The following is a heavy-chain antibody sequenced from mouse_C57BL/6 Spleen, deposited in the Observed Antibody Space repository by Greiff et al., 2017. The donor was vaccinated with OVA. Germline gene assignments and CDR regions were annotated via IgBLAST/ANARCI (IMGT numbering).Heavy chain of an antibody. CDR3: ARRLRQGYYAMDY. D-gene: IGHD2-4*01. CDR2: IYPVSGNT. Sequence: QVQLKESGPELVQPGASVKISCKASGYTFTDYYINWVQQRPGPGLEWIGWIYPVSGNTKYNEKFKGKATLTVDTASSPAYMQLSSLTSEDSAVYVCARRLRQGYYAMDYWGQGTSVTVSS. V-gene: IGHV1-84*01. CDR1: GYTFTDYY. J-gene: IGHJ4*01.